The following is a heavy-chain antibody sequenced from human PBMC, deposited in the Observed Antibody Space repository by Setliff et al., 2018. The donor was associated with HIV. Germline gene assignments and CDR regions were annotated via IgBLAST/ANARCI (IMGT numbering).Heavy chain of an antibody. CDR1: GGSITRSSYY. V-gene: IGHV4-39*02. CDR3: ATRGWNGYKAFDY. J-gene: IGHJ4*02. CDR2: IFYSGHT. D-gene: IGHD1-1*01. Sequence: SETLSLTCTVSGGSITRSSYYWAWIRQPPGKGLEWIGNIFYSGHTFYNPSLRSRVTIISVDTSKKHLSLNLTSVTAADTAVYYCATRGWNGYKAFDYWGQGTLVTSPQ.